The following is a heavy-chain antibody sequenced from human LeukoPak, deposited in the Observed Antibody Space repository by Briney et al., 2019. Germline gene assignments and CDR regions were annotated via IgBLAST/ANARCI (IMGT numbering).Heavy chain of an antibody. Sequence: SETLSLTCTVSGYSISSGYYWGWIRQPPGKGLEWIGSIYHSGSTYYNPSLKSRVTISVDTSKNQFSLKLSSVTAADTAVYYCAREFSNYYYMDVWGKGTTVTVSS. CDR1: GYSISSGYY. J-gene: IGHJ6*03. CDR2: IYHSGST. CDR3: AREFSNYYYMDV. V-gene: IGHV4-38-2*02.